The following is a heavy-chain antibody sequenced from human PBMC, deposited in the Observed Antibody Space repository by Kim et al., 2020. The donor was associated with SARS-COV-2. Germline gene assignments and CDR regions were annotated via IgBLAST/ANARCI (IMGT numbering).Heavy chain of an antibody. CDR3: ATVKVVPAAYGDYGMDV. V-gene: IGHV1-24*01. J-gene: IGHJ6*02. D-gene: IGHD2-2*01. CDR2: FDPEDGET. CDR1: GYTLTELS. Sequence: ASVKVSCKVSGYTLTELSMHWVRQAPGKGLEWMGGFDPEDGETIYAQKFQGRVTMTEDTSTDTAYMELSSLRSEDTAVYYCATVKVVPAAYGDYGMDVWGQGTTVTVSS.